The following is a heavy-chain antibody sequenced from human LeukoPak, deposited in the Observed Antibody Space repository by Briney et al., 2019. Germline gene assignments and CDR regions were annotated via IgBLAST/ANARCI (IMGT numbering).Heavy chain of an antibody. CDR1: GGTFSSYA. D-gene: IGHD6-19*01. CDR2: IIPNLGIA. J-gene: IGHJ4*02. V-gene: IGHV1-69*04. Sequence: SVKVSCKASGGTFSSYAISWVRQAPGQGLEWMGRIIPNLGIANYAQKFQGRVTITADKSTSTAYMELSSLRSEDTAVYYCARGAPGSGLDGWGQGTLVTVSS. CDR3: ARGAPGSGLDG.